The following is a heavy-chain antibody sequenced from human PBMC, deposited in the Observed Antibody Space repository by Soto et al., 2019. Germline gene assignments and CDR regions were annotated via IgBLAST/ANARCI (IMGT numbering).Heavy chain of an antibody. V-gene: IGHV1-69*12. Sequence: QVQLVQSGAEVKKPGSSVKVSCKASGGTFSSYAISWVRQAPGQGLEWMGGIIPILGTANYAQKFQGRVTITADESTSTAYMELSSLRSEDTAVYYCARGSDYDSSGYYYSWFDPWGQGTLVTVSS. CDR3: ARGSDYDSSGYYYSWFDP. CDR2: IIPILGTA. J-gene: IGHJ5*02. D-gene: IGHD3-22*01. CDR1: GGTFSSYA.